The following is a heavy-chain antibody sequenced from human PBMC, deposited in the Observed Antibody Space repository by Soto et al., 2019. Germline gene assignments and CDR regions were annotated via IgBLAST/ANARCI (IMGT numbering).Heavy chain of an antibody. V-gene: IGHV3-66*01. D-gene: IGHD6-19*01. J-gene: IGHJ4*02. CDR1: GFTVSSDY. CDR3: ARAFIGVAGHFDY. CDR2: IYSGGDT. Sequence: GGSLRLSCAASGFTVSSDYMSWVRQAPGKGLEWVSVIYSGGDTHYADSVKGRFTISRDNSKNTLYLQMNSLRAEDTAVYYCARAFIGVAGHFDYWGQGTLVTVSS.